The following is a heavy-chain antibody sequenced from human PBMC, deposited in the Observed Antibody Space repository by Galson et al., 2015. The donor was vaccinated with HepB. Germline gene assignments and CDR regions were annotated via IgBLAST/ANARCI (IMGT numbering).Heavy chain of an antibody. D-gene: IGHD4-17*01. Sequence: SVKVSCKASGSTFIDYAINWVRQATGQGLEWMGWMNPYSGSTGYVQNFQGRVTMTRDTAIGTAYMELSSLRSEDTAVYYCARGWGDYGDYISYGMDVWGQGTTVTVFS. CDR3: ARGWGDYGDYISYGMDV. CDR1: GSTFIDYA. J-gene: IGHJ6*02. V-gene: IGHV1-8*01. CDR2: MNPYSGST.